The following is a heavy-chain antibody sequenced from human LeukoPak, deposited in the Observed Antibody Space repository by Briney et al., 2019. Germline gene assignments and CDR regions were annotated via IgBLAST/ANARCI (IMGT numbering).Heavy chain of an antibody. CDR3: AKDGYSYGYNWFDP. Sequence: GGSLRLSCAASGFTLSSYAMSWVRQAPGKGLEGVSAISGSGGSTYYADSVKGRFTISRDNSKNTLYLQMTSLRAEDTAGYYCAKDGYSYGYNWFDPWGQGTLVTVSS. V-gene: IGHV3-23*01. CDR1: GFTLSSYA. CDR2: ISGSGGST. D-gene: IGHD5-18*01. J-gene: IGHJ5*02.